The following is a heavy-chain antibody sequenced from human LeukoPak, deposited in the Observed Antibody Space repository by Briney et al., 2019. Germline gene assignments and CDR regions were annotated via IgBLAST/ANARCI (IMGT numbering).Heavy chain of an antibody. Sequence: ASVKVSCKASGGTFSSYAISWVRQAPGQGLEWMGRIIPIFGTANYAQKFQGRVTITTDESTSTAYMELSSLRSEDTAVYYCARDRTVTTALDYWGQGTQVTVSS. V-gene: IGHV1-69*05. CDR1: GGTFSSYA. J-gene: IGHJ4*02. CDR2: IIPIFGTA. D-gene: IGHD4-17*01. CDR3: ARDRTVTTALDY.